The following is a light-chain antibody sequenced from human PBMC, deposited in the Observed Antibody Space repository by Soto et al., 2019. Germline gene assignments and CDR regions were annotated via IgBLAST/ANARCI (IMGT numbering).Light chain of an antibody. J-gene: IGLJ2*01. CDR1: TSDVGTYNL. CDR3: RSYAGTGTWI. V-gene: IGLV2-23*02. Sequence: QSALTQPASVSGSPGQSITISCTGTTSDVGTYNLVSWYQQYPGKAPQVVISEVTKRPSGVSDRFPGSKSGNMASLTISGLQAEDEADYYCRSYAGTGTWIFGGGTKVTVL. CDR2: EVT.